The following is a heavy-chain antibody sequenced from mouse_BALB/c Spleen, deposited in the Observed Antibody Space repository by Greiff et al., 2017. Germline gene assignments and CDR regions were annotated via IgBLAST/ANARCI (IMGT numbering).Heavy chain of an antibody. Sequence: VQLQQSGPGLVQPSQCLSITCTVSGFSLTSYGVHWVRQSPGKGLEWLGVIWSGGSTDYNAAFISRLSTSKDNSKSQVFFKMNSLQADDTAIYYCARKRGYGNLYYYAMDYWGQGTSVTVSS. CDR1: GFSLTSYG. CDR2: IWSGGST. J-gene: IGHJ4*01. V-gene: IGHV2-4-1*01. D-gene: IGHD2-1*01. CDR3: ARKRGYGNLYYYAMDY.